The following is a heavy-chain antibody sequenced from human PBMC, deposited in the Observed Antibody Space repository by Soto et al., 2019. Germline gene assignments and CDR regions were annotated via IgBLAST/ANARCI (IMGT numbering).Heavy chain of an antibody. CDR3: ARDVGAGAHFDH. CDR1: GGSLTDDW. J-gene: IGHJ4*02. CDR2: INHIGES. D-gene: IGHD3-10*01. V-gene: IGHV4-34*01. Sequence: QVHLQQWGTGLLKPSETLSLTCAVYGGSLTDDWWTWIRQTPGKGLEWIGEINHIGESNHNPSLKSRVTISLDTSQNQFSLKLTSVTVADTAVYYCARDVGAGAHFDHSGQGSLVTVSS.